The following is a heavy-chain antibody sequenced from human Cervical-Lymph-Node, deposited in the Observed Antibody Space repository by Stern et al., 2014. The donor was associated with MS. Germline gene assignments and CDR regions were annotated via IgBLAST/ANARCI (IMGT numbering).Heavy chain of an antibody. D-gene: IGHD1-26*01. CDR1: GYTFTSYD. CDR3: ARMPSGSYYYYYGMDV. Sequence: QLVQSGAEVKKPGASVKVSCKASGYTFTSYDINWVRQATGQGLEWMGWMNPNSGNTGYAQKFQGRVTMTRNTSISTAYMELSSLRSEDTAVYYCARMPSGSYYYYYGMDVWGQGTTVTVSS. J-gene: IGHJ6*02. CDR2: MNPNSGNT. V-gene: IGHV1-8*01.